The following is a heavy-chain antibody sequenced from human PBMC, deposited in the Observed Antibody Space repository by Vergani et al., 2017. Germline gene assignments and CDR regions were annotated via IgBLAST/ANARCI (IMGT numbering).Heavy chain of an antibody. V-gene: IGHV3-48*01. D-gene: IGHD3-22*01. CDR2: ISSSSSTI. J-gene: IGHJ5*02. CDR3: ARDSDNXDSTRRVVYNWFAP. Sequence: EVQLVESGGGLVQPGGSLRLSCAASGFTFSSFSMNWVRQAPGEGLEWVSYISSSSSTIYYADSVKGRFTISRDNAKNSLYLQMNSLRAEDTAVYYCARDSDNXDSTRRVVYNWFAPWDQGTLVTVSS. CDR1: GFTFSSFS.